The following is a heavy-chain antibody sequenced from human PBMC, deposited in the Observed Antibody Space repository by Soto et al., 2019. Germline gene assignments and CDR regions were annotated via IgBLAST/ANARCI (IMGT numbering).Heavy chain of an antibody. Sequence: GSLGPSCAASGFTFRSYSMNWVRQAPGKGLEWVSSISSSSSYIYYADSVKGRFTISRDNAKNSLYLQMNSLRAEDTAVYYCARGRWGIAARPRNAGMDVWGQGTTVTVSS. CDR3: ARGRWGIAARPRNAGMDV. CDR1: GFTFRSYS. CDR2: ISSSSSYI. D-gene: IGHD6-6*01. J-gene: IGHJ6*02. V-gene: IGHV3-21*01.